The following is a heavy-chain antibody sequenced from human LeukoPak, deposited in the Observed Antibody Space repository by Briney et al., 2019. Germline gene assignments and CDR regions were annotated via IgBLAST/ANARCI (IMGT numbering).Heavy chain of an antibody. D-gene: IGHD2-2*01. J-gene: IGHJ3*02. CDR2: IYHSGST. CDR1: GGSISSYY. Sequence: PSQTLSLTCTVSGGSISSYYWSWVRQPPGKAREWIGYIYHSGSTNYNPSLKSRVTISVDKSKNQFSLKLSSVTAADTAVYYCARIGIYYSTSCYACGDAFDIWGQGTMVTVSS. V-gene: IGHV4-59*12. CDR3: ARIGIYYSTSCYACGDAFDI.